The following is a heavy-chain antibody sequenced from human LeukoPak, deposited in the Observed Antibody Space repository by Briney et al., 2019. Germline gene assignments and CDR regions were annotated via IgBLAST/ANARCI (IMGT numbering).Heavy chain of an antibody. CDR1: GFTVSSNY. CDR2: IYSGGST. Sequence: GGSLRLSCAASGFTVSSNYMSWVRQAPGKGLEWVSVIYSGGSTYYADPVKGRFTISRDNSKNTLYLQMNSRRAEDTAVYYCARDRKVVTAPDYYYYYMDVWGKGTTVTVSS. J-gene: IGHJ6*03. CDR3: ARDRKVVTAPDYYYYYMDV. V-gene: IGHV3-53*01. D-gene: IGHD2-21*02.